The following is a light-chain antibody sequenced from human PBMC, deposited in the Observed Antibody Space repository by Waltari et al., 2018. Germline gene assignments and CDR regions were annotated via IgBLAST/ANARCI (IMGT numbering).Light chain of an antibody. J-gene: IGKJ3*01. CDR3: QHYDRSPLFA. CDR1: QTISDNF. Sequence: EIVLTQSPDTLSLSPGERATLSCRASQTISDNFLGWYQQKPGQAPRLLIYRASIRVTGIPDRFSGSGSGTDFTLTISRLEPEDFAVYYCQHYDRSPLFAFGPGTRVEIK. CDR2: RAS. V-gene: IGKV3-20*01.